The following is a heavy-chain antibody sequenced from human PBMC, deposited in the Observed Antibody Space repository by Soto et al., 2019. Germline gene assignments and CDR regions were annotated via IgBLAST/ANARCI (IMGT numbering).Heavy chain of an antibody. CDR1: GYTFTGYY. CDR2: INPNSGGT. Sequence: ASVKVSCKASGYTFTGYYMHWVRQAPGQGLEWMGWINPNSGGTNYAQKFQGWVTMTRDTSISTAYMELSRLRSDDTAVYYCARGSQRITIFGVVLRMDVWGQGTTVTVSS. CDR3: ARGSQRITIFGVVLRMDV. V-gene: IGHV1-2*04. J-gene: IGHJ6*02. D-gene: IGHD3-3*01.